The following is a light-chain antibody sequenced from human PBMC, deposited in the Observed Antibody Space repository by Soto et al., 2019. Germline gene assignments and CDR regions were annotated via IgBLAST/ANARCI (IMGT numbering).Light chain of an antibody. CDR1: QSVSSSY. J-gene: IGKJ4*01. Sequence: EIVLTQSPGTLSLSPGERATLSCRASQSVSSSYLAWYQQKPGQAPRLLIYGASSRATGIPDRFSGSGSGAAFTLTISRLEPEDFAVYSCQQYGSSPLTFVGGTKVEIK. V-gene: IGKV3-20*01. CDR2: GAS. CDR3: QQYGSSPLT.